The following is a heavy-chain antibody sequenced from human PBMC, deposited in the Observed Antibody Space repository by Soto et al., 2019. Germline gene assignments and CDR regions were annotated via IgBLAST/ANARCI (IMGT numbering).Heavy chain of an antibody. CDR3: ARPHFADTSGYYSD. V-gene: IGHV4-39*01. Sequence: QLQMQESGPGLVKPSETLSLTCTVSGDSISSTSYYWGWIRQPPGKGLEWIGSIYYRGNTNYNPSLTSRVTISVDTSKNQFSLRLSSVTAADTAVYYCARPHFADTSGYYSDWGQGTRVTVSS. J-gene: IGHJ4*02. CDR2: IYYRGNT. CDR1: GDSISSTSYY. D-gene: IGHD3-22*01.